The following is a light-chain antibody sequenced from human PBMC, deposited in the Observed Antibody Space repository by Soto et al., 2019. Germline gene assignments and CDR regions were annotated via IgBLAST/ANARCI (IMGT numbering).Light chain of an antibody. Sequence: IVMTQSPATLSVSPGEGATLSCRASETISRDLSWYQQKPGQSPRLLIFGAFTRATGVPVRFSGSGSGTEFTLTVSSLQAEDVAVYFCQQDNKWTLTFGVGTRVEIK. CDR3: QQDNKWTLT. J-gene: IGKJ4*01. CDR2: GAF. CDR1: ETISRD. V-gene: IGKV3D-15*01.